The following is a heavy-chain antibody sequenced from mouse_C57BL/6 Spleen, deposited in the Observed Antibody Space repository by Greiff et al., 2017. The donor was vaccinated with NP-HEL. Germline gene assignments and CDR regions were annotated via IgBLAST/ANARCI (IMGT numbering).Heavy chain of an antibody. CDR1: GYSITSGYY. CDR2: ISYDGSN. D-gene: IGHD2-1*01. V-gene: IGHV3-6*01. CDR3: AGIYYGNYFDY. Sequence: EVKLMESGPGLVKPSQSLSLTCSVTGYSITSGYYWNWIRQFPRNKLEWMGYISYDGSNNYNPSLTNRISITRDTSKNQCFLKLNSVTTEDTATYSCAGIYYGNYFDYWGQGTTLTVSS. J-gene: IGHJ2*01.